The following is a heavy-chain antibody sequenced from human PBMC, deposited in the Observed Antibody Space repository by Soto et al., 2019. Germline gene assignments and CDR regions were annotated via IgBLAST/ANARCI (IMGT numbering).Heavy chain of an antibody. J-gene: IGHJ6*02. V-gene: IGHV3-64D*06. D-gene: IGHD3-3*01. CDR2: ISSNGRST. Sequence: PGGSLRLSCSASGFTFSSFAMHWVRQAPGKGLEYVSAISSNGRSTYYADSVKGRFTISRDSSKNTLYLQMSSLRAEDTAVYYCAKDQAAYYDFWSGYPRYYYGMDVWGQGTTVTV. CDR3: AKDQAAYYDFWSGYPRYYYGMDV. CDR1: GFTFSSFA.